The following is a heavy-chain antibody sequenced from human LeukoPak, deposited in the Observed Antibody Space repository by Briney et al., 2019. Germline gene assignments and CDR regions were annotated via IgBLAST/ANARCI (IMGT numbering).Heavy chain of an antibody. D-gene: IGHD3-16*01. CDR1: GFTFSSYA. J-gene: IGHJ4*02. CDR2: ISGSGYST. Sequence: PGGSLRLSCAASGFTFSSYAMSWVRQAPGTQLEWVSGISGSGYSTYYAESVKGRVTTSRANSKKTLNLQMNSLRSQATAVLYSAKRSFVGGFDYWGQGTLVTVSS. CDR3: AKRSFVGGFDY. V-gene: IGHV3-23*01.